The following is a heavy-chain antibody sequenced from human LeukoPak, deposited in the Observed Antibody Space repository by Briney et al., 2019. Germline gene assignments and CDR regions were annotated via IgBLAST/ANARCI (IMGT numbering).Heavy chain of an antibody. CDR3: ARPRPGLWMDY. J-gene: IGHJ4*02. D-gene: IGHD5-12*01. CDR2: ITTRSSTI. V-gene: IGHV3-48*02. Sequence: GGTLRLPCAATAFTFSNSGMNWIPQAPGKALLRVSFITTRSSTISYADSVKGRFTISRDNAKNSLYLQMNSLRDEDTAVYYCARPRPGLWMDYWGQGTLVTVSS. CDR1: AFTFSNSG.